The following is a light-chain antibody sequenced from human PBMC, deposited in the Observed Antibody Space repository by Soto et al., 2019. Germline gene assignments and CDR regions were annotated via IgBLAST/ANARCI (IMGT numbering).Light chain of an antibody. CDR1: SSDVGGYHY. Sequence: QSALTQPRSVSGSPGQSVTLSCTGTSSDVGGYHYVSWYQHHPGKAPKIIIYDVNKRPSGVPDRFSGSKSGNTASLTISGLQTEDKADYYCCSYAGSYTLVFGGGTQLTVL. J-gene: IGLJ2*01. V-gene: IGLV2-11*01. CDR3: CSYAGSYTLV. CDR2: DVN.